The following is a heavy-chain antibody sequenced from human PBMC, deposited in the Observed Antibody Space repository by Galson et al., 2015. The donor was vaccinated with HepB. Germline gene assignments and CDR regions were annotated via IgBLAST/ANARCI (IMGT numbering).Heavy chain of an antibody. CDR3: AKDGGSSSWFDY. J-gene: IGHJ4*02. CDR1: GFTFSSYG. CDR2: ISYDGSNK. D-gene: IGHD6-13*01. V-gene: IGHV3-30*18. Sequence: SLRLSCAASGFTFSSYGMHWVRQAPGKGLEWVAVISYDGSNKYYADSVKGRFTISRDNSKNTLYLQMNSLRAEDTAVYYCAKDGGSSSWFDYWGQGTLVTVSS.